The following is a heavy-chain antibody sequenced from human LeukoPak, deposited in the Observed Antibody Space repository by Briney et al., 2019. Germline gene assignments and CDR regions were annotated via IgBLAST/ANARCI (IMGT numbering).Heavy chain of an antibody. CDR2: ISYDGSNK. CDR3: AKGARYDSSGYHPSFFDY. CDR1: GFTFSSYG. J-gene: IGHJ4*02. V-gene: IGHV3-30*18. D-gene: IGHD3-22*01. Sequence: GGSLRLSCAASGFTFSSYGMHWVRQAPGKGLEWVAVISYDGSNKYYADSVKGRFTISRDNSKNTLYLQMNSPRAEDTAVYYCAKGARYDSSGYHPSFFDYWGQGTLVTVSS.